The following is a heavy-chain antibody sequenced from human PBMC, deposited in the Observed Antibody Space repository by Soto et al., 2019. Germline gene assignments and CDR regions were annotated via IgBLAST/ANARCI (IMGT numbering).Heavy chain of an antibody. CDR2: ISPWKGNT. V-gene: IGHV1-18*04. CDR3: ARDLDPSGSYYTDY. D-gene: IGHD3-10*01. CDR1: GYNFMPYG. J-gene: IGHJ4*02. Sequence: ASVKVSCKASGYNFMPYGVNWVRQAPGQGPEWMGWISPWKGNTNYAQSFQGRVTMTTDTSTSTAYMELRSLTSDDTAVYYCARDLDPSGSYYTDYWGPGTIVTVFS.